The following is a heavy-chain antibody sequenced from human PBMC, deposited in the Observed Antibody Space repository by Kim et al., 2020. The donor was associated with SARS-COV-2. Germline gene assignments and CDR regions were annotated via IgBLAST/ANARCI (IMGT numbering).Heavy chain of an antibody. D-gene: IGHD1-26*01. J-gene: IGHJ6*02. Sequence: GGSLRLSCAASGFTFSSYSMNWVRQAPGKGLEWVSYISSSSSTIYYADSVKGRFTISRDNAKNSLYLQMNSLRDEDTAVYYCARVPPRGWELPYYYGMDVWGQGTTVTVSS. CDR1: GFTFSSYS. V-gene: IGHV3-48*02. CDR2: ISSSSSTI. CDR3: ARVPPRGWELPYYYGMDV.